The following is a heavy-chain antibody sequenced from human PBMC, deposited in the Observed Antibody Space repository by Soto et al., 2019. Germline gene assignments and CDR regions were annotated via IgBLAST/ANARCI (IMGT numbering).Heavy chain of an antibody. Sequence: GASVKVSCKASGGTFSSYTISWVRQAPGQGLEWMGRIIPILGIANYAQKFQGRVTITADNSKNTLYLQMNSLSAEDTALYYCAKGYFGSGSPDYWGQGTLVTVSS. V-gene: IGHV1-69*02. D-gene: IGHD3-10*01. CDR2: IIPILGIA. CDR1: GGTFSSYT. J-gene: IGHJ4*02. CDR3: AKGYFGSGSPDY.